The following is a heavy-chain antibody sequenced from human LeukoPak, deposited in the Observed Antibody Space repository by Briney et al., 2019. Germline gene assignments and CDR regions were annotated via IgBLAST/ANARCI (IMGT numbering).Heavy chain of an antibody. Sequence: ASVKVSCKVSGYTLTELSMHWVRQAPGKGLEWMGGFDPEDGETIYAQKFQGRVTMTEDTSTDTAYMELSSLRSEDTAVYYCATAMVRGVIPLYYFDYWGQGTLVTVSS. J-gene: IGHJ4*02. D-gene: IGHD3-10*01. CDR3: ATAMVRGVIPLYYFDY. CDR2: FDPEDGET. CDR1: GYTLTELS. V-gene: IGHV1-24*01.